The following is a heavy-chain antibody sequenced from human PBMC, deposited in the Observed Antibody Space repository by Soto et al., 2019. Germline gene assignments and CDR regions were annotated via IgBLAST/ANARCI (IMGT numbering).Heavy chain of an antibody. D-gene: IGHD2-2*01. J-gene: IGHJ4*02. CDR2: ISGSGGST. CDR1: GFTFSSYA. CDR3: AKDNRLGWDIVVVPAAIDY. V-gene: IGHV3-23*01. Sequence: EVQLLESGGGLVQPGGSLRLSCAASGFTFSSYAMSWVRQAPGKGLEWVSAISGSGGSTYYADSVKGRFTISRDNSKNTLYLQMNSLRAEDTAVYYCAKDNRLGWDIVVVPAAIDYWGQGTLVTVSS.